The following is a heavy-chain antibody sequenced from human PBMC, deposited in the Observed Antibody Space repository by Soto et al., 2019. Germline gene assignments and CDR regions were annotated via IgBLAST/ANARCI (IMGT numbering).Heavy chain of an antibody. CDR1: GFTFSDHY. Sequence: PGGSLRLSCAASGFTFSDHYMDWVRQAPGKGLEWVGRTRGKVNSYTTEYAASVKGRFTISRDDSQNSLYLQMNSLKTEDTAVYYCARRMDSDYDSFDYWGQGTLVTVSS. D-gene: IGHD5-12*01. CDR2: TRGKVNSYTT. J-gene: IGHJ4*02. CDR3: ARRMDSDYDSFDY. V-gene: IGHV3-72*01.